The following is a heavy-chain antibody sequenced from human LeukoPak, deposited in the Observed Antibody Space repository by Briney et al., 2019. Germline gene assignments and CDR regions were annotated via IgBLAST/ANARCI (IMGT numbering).Heavy chain of an antibody. CDR3: ARHVTNWFDP. Sequence: GASLKISCKRSGYTFTSYWTGWVRQLPAKALEWMGVIYAGGSDTRYSPSFQGQVTISADKSISTAYLQWSSLKASDTAMYYCARHVTNWFDPWGQGTLVTVSS. CDR2: IYAGGSDT. CDR1: GYTFTSYW. V-gene: IGHV5-51*01. J-gene: IGHJ5*02. D-gene: IGHD2-21*02.